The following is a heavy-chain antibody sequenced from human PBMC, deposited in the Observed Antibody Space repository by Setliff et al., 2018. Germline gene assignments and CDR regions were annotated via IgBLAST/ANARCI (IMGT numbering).Heavy chain of an antibody. Sequence: SLTCTVSGSSFSSYSWSWIRQPPGKGLEWIGYKYYSGSTNSNPSLKSRVTISVDTSKNQFSLKLSSVTAADTAVYYCARWRVRDSGYYPRLSYMDVWGKGTTVTVSS. D-gene: IGHD3-22*01. CDR3: ARWRVRDSGYYPRLSYMDV. V-gene: IGHV4-59*08. CDR2: KYYSGST. J-gene: IGHJ6*03. CDR1: GSSFSSYS.